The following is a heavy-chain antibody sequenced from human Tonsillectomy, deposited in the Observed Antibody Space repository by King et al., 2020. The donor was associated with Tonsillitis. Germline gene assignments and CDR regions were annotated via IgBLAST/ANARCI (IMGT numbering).Heavy chain of an antibody. CDR1: GFTFSNYA. J-gene: IGHJ4*02. V-gene: IGHV3-23*04. CDR3: VKDWGVRASWAATSDH. D-gene: IGHD2-2*01. CDR2: VSSSGSKT. Sequence: VQLVESGGGSVQFWGSLRLSCAASGFTFSNYAMSLVRQAPGKWLECVSTVSSSGSKTYYVDSVKGRFTISRDNSNSTLSLQMNSLRAEDKAFYYCVKDWGVRASWAATSDHWGKGILVTVS.